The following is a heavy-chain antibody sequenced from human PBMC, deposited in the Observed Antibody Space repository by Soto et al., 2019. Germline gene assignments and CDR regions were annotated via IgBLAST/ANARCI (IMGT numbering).Heavy chain of an antibody. V-gene: IGHV1-2*04. Sequence: AASVKVSCKASGYTFTGYYMHWVRQAPGQGLEWMGWINPNSGGTNYAQKFQGWVTMTRDTSISTAYMELRRLRSDDTAVYYCARAVYSSSWLDYWGQGTLVTVSS. D-gene: IGHD6-13*01. J-gene: IGHJ4*02. CDR1: GYTFTGYY. CDR2: INPNSGGT. CDR3: ARAVYSSSWLDY.